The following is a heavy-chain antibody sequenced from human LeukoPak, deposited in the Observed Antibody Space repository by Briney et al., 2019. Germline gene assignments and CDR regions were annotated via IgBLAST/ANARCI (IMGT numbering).Heavy chain of an antibody. V-gene: IGHV3-23*01. CDR2: ISGSGGST. D-gene: IGHD2-15*01. CDR3: AKSSNPTLCRNLDY. CDR1: GFTVSSYS. Sequence: TGGSLRLSCAASGFTVSSYSMSWVRQAPGKGLEWVSAISGSGGSTYYADSVKGRFTISRDNSKNTLNLQMTSLRAEDTAVYYCAKSSNPTLCRNLDYWGQGTLATVSS. J-gene: IGHJ4*02.